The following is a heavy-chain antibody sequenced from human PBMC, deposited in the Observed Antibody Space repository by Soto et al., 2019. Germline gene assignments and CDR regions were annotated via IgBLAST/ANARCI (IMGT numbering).Heavy chain of an antibody. CDR2: ISYDGSNK. D-gene: IGHD2-15*01. Sequence: GGSLRLSCAASGFTFSSYAMHWVRQAPGKGLEWVAVISYDGSNKYYADSVKGRFTISRDNSKNTLYLQMNSLRAEDTAVYYWAKQNGYGGNTELEYWGQGTLVTVSS. CDR1: GFTFSSYA. CDR3: AKQNGYGGNTELEY. J-gene: IGHJ4*02. V-gene: IGHV3-30-3*02.